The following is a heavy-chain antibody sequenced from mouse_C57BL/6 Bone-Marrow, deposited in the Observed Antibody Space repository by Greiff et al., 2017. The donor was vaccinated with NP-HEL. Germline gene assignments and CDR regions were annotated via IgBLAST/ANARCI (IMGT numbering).Heavy chain of an antibody. Sequence: VQLQQPGAELVRPGSSVKLSCKASGYTFTSYWMDWVKQRPGQGLEWIGNIYPSDSETHYNQKFKDKATLTVDKSSSTAYMQLSSLTSEDSAVYYCARGVLRYYFDYWGQGTTLTVSS. CDR1: GYTFTSYW. D-gene: IGHD1-1*01. J-gene: IGHJ2*01. V-gene: IGHV1-61*01. CDR3: ARGVLRYYFDY. CDR2: IYPSDSET.